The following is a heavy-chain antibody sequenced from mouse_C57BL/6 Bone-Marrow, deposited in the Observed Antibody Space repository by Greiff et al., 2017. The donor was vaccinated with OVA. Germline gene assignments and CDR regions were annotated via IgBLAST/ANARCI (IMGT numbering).Heavy chain of an antibody. Sequence: EVNLVESGGGLVQSGRSLRLSCATSGFTFSDFYMEWVRQAPGKGLEWIAASRNKANDYTTEYSASVKGRFIVSRDTSQSILYLQMNALRAEDTAIYYCARDADYGSSYGAMDDWGQGTSVTVSS. CDR2: SRNKANDYTT. D-gene: IGHD1-1*01. CDR3: ARDADYGSSYGAMDD. V-gene: IGHV7-1*01. J-gene: IGHJ4*01. CDR1: GFTFSDFY.